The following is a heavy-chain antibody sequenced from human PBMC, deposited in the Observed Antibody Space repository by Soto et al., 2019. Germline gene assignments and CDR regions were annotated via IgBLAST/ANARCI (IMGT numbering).Heavy chain of an antibody. J-gene: IGHJ4*02. V-gene: IGHV4-59*08. D-gene: IGHD2-15*01. Sequence: PSETLSLTCTVSGGSISSYYWSWIRQPPGKGLEWIGYIYYSGSTNYNPSLKSRVTISVDTSKNQFSLKLSSVTAADTAVYYCARHSYCSGGSCYSPYFDYWGQGTLVTVSS. CDR1: GGSISSYY. CDR2: IYYSGST. CDR3: ARHSYCSGGSCYSPYFDY.